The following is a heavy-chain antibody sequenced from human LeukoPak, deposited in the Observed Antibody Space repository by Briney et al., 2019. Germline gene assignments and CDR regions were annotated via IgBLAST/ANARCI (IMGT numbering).Heavy chain of an antibody. D-gene: IGHD6-13*01. CDR1: GYTLTKLS. CDR2: FDPEDGET. CDR3: ATDLRGIAAAGIFDY. V-gene: IGHV1-24*01. J-gene: IGHJ4*02. Sequence: ASVKVSCKVSGYTLTKLSMHWVRQAPGKGLEWMGGFDPEDGETIYAQKFQGRVTMTEDTSTDTAYMELSSLRSEDTAVYYCATDLRGIAAAGIFDYWGQGTLVTVSS.